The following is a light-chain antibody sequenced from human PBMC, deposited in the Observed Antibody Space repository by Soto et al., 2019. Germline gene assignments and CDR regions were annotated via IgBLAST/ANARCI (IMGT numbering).Light chain of an antibody. J-gene: IGLJ1*01. Sequence: QSVLTQPASVSGSPGQSITISCSGTTSDVGGYNLVSWYQQHTAKAPKLLIYEGTQRPSGVSSRFSGSKSGNTASLTISGLQAEEQADPSRCSYASSSSYVFGTGTKVTV. CDR3: CSYASSSSYV. CDR1: TSDVGGYNL. CDR2: EGT. V-gene: IGLV2-23*01.